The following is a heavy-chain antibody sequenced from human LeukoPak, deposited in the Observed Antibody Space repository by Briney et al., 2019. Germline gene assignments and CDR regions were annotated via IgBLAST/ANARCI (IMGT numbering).Heavy chain of an antibody. Sequence: SETLSLTCTVSGGSISSYYWSWIRQPPGKGLEWIGYIYYSGSTNYNPSLKSRVTISVDTSKNQFSLKLSSVTAADTAVYYCARDPGYYDILTGYYRGNYFDYWGQGTLVTVSS. D-gene: IGHD3-9*01. CDR3: ARDPGYYDILTGYYRGNYFDY. J-gene: IGHJ4*02. CDR1: GGSISSYY. V-gene: IGHV4-59*01. CDR2: IYYSGST.